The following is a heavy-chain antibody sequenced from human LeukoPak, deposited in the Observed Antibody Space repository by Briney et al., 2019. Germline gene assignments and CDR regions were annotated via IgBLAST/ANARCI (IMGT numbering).Heavy chain of an antibody. Sequence: GGSLRLSCAASGFTVSSNYMSWVRQAPGRGLEWVSVLDRGGLTYYADSVKGRFTISIDNSKNTLYLQMSSLRAEDTAVYYCARNQRHGAGAYAGPVDCWGQGTLVTVSS. CDR2: LDRGGLT. CDR3: ARNQRHGAGAYAGPVDC. D-gene: IGHD4-17*01. CDR1: GFTVSSNY. J-gene: IGHJ4*02. V-gene: IGHV3-66*01.